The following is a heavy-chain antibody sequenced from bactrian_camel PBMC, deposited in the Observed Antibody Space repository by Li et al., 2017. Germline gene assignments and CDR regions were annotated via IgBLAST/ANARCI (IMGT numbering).Heavy chain of an antibody. D-gene: IGHD5*01. J-gene: IGHJ6*01. Sequence: QVQLVESGGGLVQSGRSLRLSCAATGFTASSFALSWFRQGPGKGLEWITTGDNDGNVLYADSVKGRFTFSIDNTTNSAYLQLSVLKTEDTATYYCSVTGWDFLKAFGTYHPWARGTQVTVS. CDR2: GDNDGNV. CDR1: GFTASSFA. CDR3: SVTGWDFLKAFGTYHP. V-gene: IGHV3S9*01.